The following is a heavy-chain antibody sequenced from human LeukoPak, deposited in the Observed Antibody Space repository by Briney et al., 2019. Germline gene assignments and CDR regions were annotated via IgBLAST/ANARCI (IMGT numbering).Heavy chain of an antibody. CDR3: ARQTWEESWFDP. D-gene: IGHD1-26*01. J-gene: IGHJ5*02. CDR2: MYSSGGGNY. Sequence: PSETLSLTCTVSGASIRTYYWSWIRQPPGKGLEWIASMYSSGGGNYNYNPSLKSRVSLSADTSTNQVSLRLSSVTAADTAVYYCARQTWEESWFDPWGQGTLVTVSS. V-gene: IGHV4-59*08. CDR1: GASIRTYY.